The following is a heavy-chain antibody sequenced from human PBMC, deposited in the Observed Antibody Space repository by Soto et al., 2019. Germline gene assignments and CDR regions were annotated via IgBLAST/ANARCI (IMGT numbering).Heavy chain of an antibody. Sequence: PSENRSLTYTVSGGSISSDSYYGGCLRQHPGKGLEWIGSIYYSGSTYYNPSLKSRVTISVDTSKNQFSLSLNSVTAADTAVYYCARSSYYGSGSYSGMDVWGQGTTVT. CDR1: GGSISSDSYY. CDR3: ARSSYYGSGSYSGMDV. J-gene: IGHJ6*02. D-gene: IGHD3-10*01. V-gene: IGHV4-39*01. CDR2: IYYSGST.